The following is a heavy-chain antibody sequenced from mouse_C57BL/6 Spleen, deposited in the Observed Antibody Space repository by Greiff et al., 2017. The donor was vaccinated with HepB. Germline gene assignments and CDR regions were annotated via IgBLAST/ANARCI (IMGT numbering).Heavy chain of an antibody. CDR3: AKWGDYYAGFDV. CDR1: GYTFTSYW. J-gene: IGHJ1*03. CDR2: IYPGSGST. V-gene: IGHV1-55*01. D-gene: IGHD1-1*01. Sequence: QVQLQQPGAELVKPGASVKMSCKASGYTFTSYWITWVKQRPGQGLEWIGDIYPGSGSTNYNQKFKGKATLTVDKSSSTAYMQLSSLTSEDSAVYYCAKWGDYYAGFDVWGTGTTGTVSS.